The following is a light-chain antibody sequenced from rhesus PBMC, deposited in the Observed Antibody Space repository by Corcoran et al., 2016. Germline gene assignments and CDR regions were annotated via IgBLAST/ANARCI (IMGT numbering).Light chain of an antibody. CDR2: DAT. J-gene: IGKJ2*01. V-gene: IGKV1-28*03. Sequence: DIQMTQSPSSLSASVGATVTITCRASQGISRYLNWFQQKPGKAPNLLIYDATSLESGVPSRFSGSGSGTDFTLTISSLQPEDFAAYYCLQHNSYPYSFGQGTKVEIK. CDR3: LQHNSYPYS. CDR1: QGISRY.